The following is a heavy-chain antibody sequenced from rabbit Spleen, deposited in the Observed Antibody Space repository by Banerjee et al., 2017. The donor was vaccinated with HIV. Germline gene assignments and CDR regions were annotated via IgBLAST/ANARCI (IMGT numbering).Heavy chain of an antibody. Sequence: QSLEESGGDLVKPGASLALTCTASGFTLSSYWICWVRQAPGKGLEWIACIYPDNGNTDYASWVNGRFTISKTSSTTVDLKMTSLTAADTATYFCARGYDVGTYYWTGLDLWGQGPWSPS. D-gene: IGHD8-1*01. CDR1: GFTLSSYW. J-gene: IGHJ3*01. V-gene: IGHV1S40*01. CDR2: IYPDNGNT. CDR3: ARGYDVGTYYWTGLDL.